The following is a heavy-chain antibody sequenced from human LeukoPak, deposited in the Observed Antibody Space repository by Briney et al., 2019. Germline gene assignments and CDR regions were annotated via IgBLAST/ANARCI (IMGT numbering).Heavy chain of an antibody. CDR1: GGSISRGGYY. D-gene: IGHD2-15*01. Sequence: SETLSLTCTVSGGSISRGGYYWSWIRQHPGKGLEWIGYIYYSGSTYYNPSLKSRVTISVDTSKNQFSLKLSSVTAADTAVYYCARARLGYCSGGGCYSTYYGMDVWGKGTTVTVSS. CDR2: IYYSGST. J-gene: IGHJ6*04. CDR3: ARARLGYCSGGGCYSTYYGMDV. V-gene: IGHV4-31*03.